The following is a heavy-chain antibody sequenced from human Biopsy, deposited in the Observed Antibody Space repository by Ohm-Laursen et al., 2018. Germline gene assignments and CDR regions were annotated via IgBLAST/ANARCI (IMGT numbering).Heavy chain of an antibody. Sequence: SSLRLSCTAPGFGMYAMHWVRQPPGKGLEWLAVIAYDGSNKYYAESVKGRFTISRDRSGDTVHLQMNSLRYEDTALYYCAKDGGQWLGGAFDIWGHGTMVSVSS. CDR3: AKDGGQWLGGAFDI. CDR1: GFGMYA. CDR2: IAYDGSNK. D-gene: IGHD6-19*01. J-gene: IGHJ3*02. V-gene: IGHV3-30*01.